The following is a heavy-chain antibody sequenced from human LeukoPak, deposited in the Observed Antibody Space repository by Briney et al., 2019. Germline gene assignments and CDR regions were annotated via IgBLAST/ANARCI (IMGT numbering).Heavy chain of an antibody. Sequence: NPSETLSLTCAVYGESFSGYYWSWIRQPPGKGLEWIGEINHSGSSNYNPSLKSRVTISVDTSKNQFSLKLSSVTAADTAVYYCARATLVYYDSSGYYQTWGQGTLVTVSS. CDR2: INHSGSS. CDR3: ARATLVYYDSSGYYQT. V-gene: IGHV4-34*01. D-gene: IGHD3-22*01. J-gene: IGHJ4*02. CDR1: GESFSGYY.